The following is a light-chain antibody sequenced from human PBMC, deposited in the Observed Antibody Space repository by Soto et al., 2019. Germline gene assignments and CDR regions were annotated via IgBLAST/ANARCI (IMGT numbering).Light chain of an antibody. CDR2: WAS. CDR3: QQYYSTPYT. V-gene: IGKV4-1*01. J-gene: IGKJ2*01. CDR1: QSVLYSSNNKNY. Sequence: DIVMTQSPDSLAVSLGERATINCKSSQSVLYSSNNKNYLAWYQQKPGQPPKLLIYWASTRESGGPDRFSGSGSGTDFTLTISSLQAEDVAVYYCQQYYSTPYTFGQGTKLEIQ.